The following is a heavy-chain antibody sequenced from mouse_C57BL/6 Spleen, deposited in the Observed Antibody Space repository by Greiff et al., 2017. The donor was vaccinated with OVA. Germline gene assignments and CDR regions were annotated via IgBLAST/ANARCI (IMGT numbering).Heavy chain of an antibody. D-gene: IGHD2-1*01. CDR3: AKTLDLLEGAMDY. CDR2: IWRGGST. J-gene: IGHJ4*01. Sequence: QVQLKESGPGLVQPSQSLSITCTVSGFSLTSYGVHWVRQSPGKGLEWLGVIWRGGSTDYNAAFMSRLSITKDNSKSQVFFKMNSLQADDTAIYYCAKTLDLLEGAMDYWGQGTSVTVSS. V-gene: IGHV2-5*01. CDR1: GFSLTSYG.